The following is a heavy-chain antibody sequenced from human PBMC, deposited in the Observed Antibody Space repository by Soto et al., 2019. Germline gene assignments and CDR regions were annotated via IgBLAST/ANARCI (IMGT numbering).Heavy chain of an antibody. D-gene: IGHD3-22*01. Sequence: GGSLRLSCAASGFTFSRYGMHWVRQAPGKGLEWVAVISSDGSNKYYGDSVKGRFTISRDNSKNTLYLQLNSLRTEDTAVYYCARPYYYDSSGYLDYWGQGTLVTVS. CDR1: GFTFSRYG. J-gene: IGHJ4*02. CDR3: ARPYYYDSSGYLDY. V-gene: IGHV3-30*03. CDR2: ISSDGSNK.